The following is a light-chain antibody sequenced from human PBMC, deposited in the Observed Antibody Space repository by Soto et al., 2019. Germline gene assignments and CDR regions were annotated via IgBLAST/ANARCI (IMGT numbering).Light chain of an antibody. Sequence: DIRMTQSPCSLSASVGDRVTITWRASQSISSWLAWYQQKPGKAPKLLIYDASSLESGVPSRFSGSGSGTEFTLTISSLQPDDFATYYCQQYNSYSWTFGQGTKVDI. J-gene: IGKJ1*01. CDR3: QQYNSYSWT. V-gene: IGKV1-5*01. CDR2: DAS. CDR1: QSISSW.